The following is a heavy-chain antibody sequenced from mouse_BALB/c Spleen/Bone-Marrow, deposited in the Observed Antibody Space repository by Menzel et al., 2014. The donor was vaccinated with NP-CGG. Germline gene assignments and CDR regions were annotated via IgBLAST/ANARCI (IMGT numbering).Heavy chain of an antibody. Sequence: EVKLEESGGGLVQPGGSLRLSCAPSGFTFTDYYMNWVRQPPGKALEWLGFIRNKANGYTTEYSASVKGRFTISRDNSQSILYLQMNTLRAEDSATYYCARDKGGILFDYWGQGTTLTVSS. D-gene: IGHD1-1*02. CDR2: IRNKANGYTT. J-gene: IGHJ2*01. CDR3: ARDKGGILFDY. CDR1: GFTFTDYY. V-gene: IGHV7-3*02.